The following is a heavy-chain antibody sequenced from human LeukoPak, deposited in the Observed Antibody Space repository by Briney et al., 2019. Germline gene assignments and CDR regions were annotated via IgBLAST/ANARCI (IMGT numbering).Heavy chain of an antibody. Sequence: GASVKVSCKASGYTFTGYYMHWVRQAPGQGLEWMGRINPNSGGTNYAQKFQGRVTVTRDTPISTAYMELSRLRSDDTAVYYCARAAYGDYEDYWGQGTLVTVSS. J-gene: IGHJ4*02. CDR3: ARAAYGDYEDY. D-gene: IGHD4-17*01. V-gene: IGHV1-2*06. CDR2: INPNSGGT. CDR1: GYTFTGYY.